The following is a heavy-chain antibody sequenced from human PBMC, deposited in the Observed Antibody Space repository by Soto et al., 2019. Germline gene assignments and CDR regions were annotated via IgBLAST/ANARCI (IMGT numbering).Heavy chain of an antibody. CDR1: GGSISSGGYY. CDR3: ARDSGRYCSSTSCYGDFDD. Sequence: TLSLTCTVSGGSISSGGYYWSWIRQHPGKGLEWIGYIYYSGSTYYNPSLKSRVTISVDTSKNQFSLKLSSVTAADTAVYYCARDSGRYCSSTSCYGDFDDWGQGTLVTVSS. V-gene: IGHV4-31*03. J-gene: IGHJ4*02. D-gene: IGHD2-2*01. CDR2: IYYSGST.